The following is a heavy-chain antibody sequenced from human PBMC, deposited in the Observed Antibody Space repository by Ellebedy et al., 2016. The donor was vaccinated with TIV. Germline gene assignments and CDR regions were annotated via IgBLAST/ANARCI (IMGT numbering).Heavy chain of an antibody. J-gene: IGHJ6*02. D-gene: IGHD4-17*01. CDR2: ISGYNGDT. V-gene: IGHV1-18*01. CDR1: GYSFTSYG. CDR3: ATDKVTTNYYGMDV. Sequence: ASVKVSCKASGYSFTSYGVSWVRQAPGQGLEWMGWISGYNGDTNYAQKLQGRITMTTDTSTSTAYMELRSLRSDDTAVYYCATDKVTTNYYGMDVWGQGTTVTVSS.